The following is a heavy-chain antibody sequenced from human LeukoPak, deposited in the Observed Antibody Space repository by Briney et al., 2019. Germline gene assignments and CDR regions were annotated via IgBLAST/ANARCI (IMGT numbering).Heavy chain of an antibody. Sequence: GGSLRLSCTASGFTFGDYAMSWFRQAPGKGLEWVGFIRRKAYGGTTEHAASVKGRFTISRDDSKSIAYLQMNSLKTEDTAVYYCTRSLLWFGELPSNDAFDIWGQGTMVTVSS. CDR3: TRSLLWFGELPSNDAFDI. CDR2: IRRKAYGGTT. D-gene: IGHD3-10*01. J-gene: IGHJ3*02. CDR1: GFTFGDYA. V-gene: IGHV3-49*03.